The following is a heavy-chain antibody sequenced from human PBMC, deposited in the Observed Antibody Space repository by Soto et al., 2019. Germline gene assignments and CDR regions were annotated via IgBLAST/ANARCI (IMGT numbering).Heavy chain of an antibody. CDR3: VSTHDAFDI. J-gene: IGHJ3*02. Sequence: SETLSLTCAVYGGSFSGYYWSWIRQPPGKGLEWIGEINHSGSTNYNPSLKSRVTIPVDTSKNQFSLKLSSVTAADTAVYYCVSTHDAFDIWGQGTMVTVSS. CDR1: GGSFSGYY. D-gene: IGHD3-16*02. CDR2: INHSGST. V-gene: IGHV4-34*01.